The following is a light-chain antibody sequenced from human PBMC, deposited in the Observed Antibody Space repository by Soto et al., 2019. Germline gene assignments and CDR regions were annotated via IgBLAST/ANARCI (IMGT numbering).Light chain of an antibody. CDR1: QSVSSY. Sequence: EIVLTQSPGTLSLSPGERATLSCRASQSVSSYLAWYQQKPGQAPRLLIYDASNRATGIPARFSGSGSGTEFTLTISSLQSEDFALYYCQQYNDWPPLTFGGGTKVDIK. CDR3: QQYNDWPPLT. J-gene: IGKJ4*01. CDR2: DAS. V-gene: IGKV3-15*01.